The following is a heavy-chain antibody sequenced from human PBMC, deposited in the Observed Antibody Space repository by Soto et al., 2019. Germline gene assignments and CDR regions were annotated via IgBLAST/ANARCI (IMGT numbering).Heavy chain of an antibody. CDR3: ARRGPGTYFDY. CDR2: ISGNGEII. D-gene: IGHD6-13*01. Sequence: PGGSLRLSCAASGFTFSDYYILWIRRAPGKGLEWISYISGNGEIIQYAASARGRFTISRDNSKNTVYLEMNSLRAEDTAVYYCARRGPGTYFDYWGQGTLVTVSS. V-gene: IGHV3-11*01. J-gene: IGHJ4*02. CDR1: GFTFSDYY.